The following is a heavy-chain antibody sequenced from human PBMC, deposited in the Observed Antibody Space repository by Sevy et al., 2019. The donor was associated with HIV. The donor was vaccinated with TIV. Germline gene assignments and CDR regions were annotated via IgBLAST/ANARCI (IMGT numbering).Heavy chain of an antibody. J-gene: IGHJ4*02. Sequence: GGSLRLSCAASGFTFSSYAMSWVRQAPGKGLEWVSAISGSGGSTYYADSVKGRFTISRDNSKNTLYLQMNSLRAEDMAVYYCAKRRVLLWFREGDYWGQGTLVTVSS. CDR2: ISGSGGST. V-gene: IGHV3-23*01. D-gene: IGHD3-10*01. CDR3: AKRRVLLWFREGDY. CDR1: GFTFSSYA.